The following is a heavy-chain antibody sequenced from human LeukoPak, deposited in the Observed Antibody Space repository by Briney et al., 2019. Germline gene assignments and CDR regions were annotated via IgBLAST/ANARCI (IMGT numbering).Heavy chain of an antibody. D-gene: IGHD1-26*01. J-gene: IGHJ5*02. CDR3: ARRVSYRNCFDP. Sequence: SETLSLTCTVSGDSISSGNYYWGWLRQPPGKGLEWIGSIYYSGSTYYNPSLKSRVTISVDTSKNQFSLKLSSVTAADTAVYYCARRVSYRNCFDPWGQGTLVTVSS. CDR2: IYYSGST. CDR1: GDSISSGNYY. V-gene: IGHV4-39*01.